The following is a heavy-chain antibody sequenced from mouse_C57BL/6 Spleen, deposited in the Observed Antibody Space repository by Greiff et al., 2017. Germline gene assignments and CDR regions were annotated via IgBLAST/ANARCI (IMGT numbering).Heavy chain of an antibody. CDR1: GFTFSSYG. CDR2: ISSGGSYT. J-gene: IGHJ1*03. Sequence: EVKLMESGGDLVKPGGSLKLSCAASGFTFSSYGMSWVRQTPDKRLEWVATISSGGSYTYYPDSVKGRFTISRDNAKNTLYLQMSSLKSEDTAMYYCARRGGYFDVWGTGTTVTVSS. V-gene: IGHV5-6*01. CDR3: ARRGGYFDV.